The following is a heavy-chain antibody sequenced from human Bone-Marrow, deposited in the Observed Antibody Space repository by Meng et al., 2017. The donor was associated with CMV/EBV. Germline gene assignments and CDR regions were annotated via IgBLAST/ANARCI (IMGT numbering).Heavy chain of an antibody. Sequence: GESLKISCAASGFTFSSYWMSWVRQAPGKGLEWVANIKQDGSEKYYVDSVKGRFTISRDNAKNSLYLQMNSLRAEDTAVYYCAREYYYCSSTSCHPYYFDYWGQGTLVTVSS. CDR1: GFTFSSYW. CDR3: AREYYYCSSTSCHPYYFDY. CDR2: IKQDGSEK. V-gene: IGHV3-7*01. D-gene: IGHD2-2*01. J-gene: IGHJ4*02.